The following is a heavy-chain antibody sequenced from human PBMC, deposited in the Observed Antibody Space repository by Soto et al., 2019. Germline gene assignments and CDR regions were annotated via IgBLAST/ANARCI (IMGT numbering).Heavy chain of an antibody. CDR3: ARDPDLRIAARPAEYYYGMDV. CDR2: ISYDGSNK. D-gene: IGHD6-6*01. Sequence: GGSLRLSCAASGFTFSSYAMHWVRQAPGKGLEWVAVISYDGSNKYYADSVKGRFTISRDNSKNTLYLQMNSLRADDTAVYYCARDPDLRIAARPAEYYYGMDVWGQGTTVTVSS. J-gene: IGHJ6*02. V-gene: IGHV3-30-3*01. CDR1: GFTFSSYA.